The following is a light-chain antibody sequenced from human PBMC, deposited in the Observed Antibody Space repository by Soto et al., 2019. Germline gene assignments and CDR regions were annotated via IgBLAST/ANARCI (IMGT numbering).Light chain of an antibody. V-gene: IGLV1-40*01. CDR3: QSYDSSLSGFYV. CDR1: SSNIGAGYD. CDR2: ANS. J-gene: IGLJ1*01. Sequence: QSVLTQPPSASGAPGQRVTISCTGSSSNIGAGYDVHWYQQLPGRAPKLLIYANSNRPSGVPDRCSGSRSGTSASLAITGLQAEDEADYSCQSYDSSLSGFYVFGTGTKLTVL.